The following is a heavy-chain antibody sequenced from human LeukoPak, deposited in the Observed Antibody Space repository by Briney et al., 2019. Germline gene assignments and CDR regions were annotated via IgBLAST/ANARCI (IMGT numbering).Heavy chain of an antibody. J-gene: IGHJ3*02. V-gene: IGHV3-30*02. CDR3: AKLTIFGVAYPHDAFDI. CDR1: GFTFSSYG. Sequence: GGFLRLSCAASGFTFSSYGMHWVRQAPGKGLEWVAFIRYDGSNKYYADSVKGRFTISRDNSKNTLYLQMNSLRAEDTAVYYCAKLTIFGVAYPHDAFDIWGQGTMVTVSS. CDR2: IRYDGSNK. D-gene: IGHD3-3*01.